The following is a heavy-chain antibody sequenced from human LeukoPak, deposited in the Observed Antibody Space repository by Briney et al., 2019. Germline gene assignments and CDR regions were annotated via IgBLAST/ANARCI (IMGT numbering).Heavy chain of an antibody. J-gene: IGHJ3*02. CDR3: ARAHITEGVVDGFDI. V-gene: IGHV4-39*01. CDR2: IYYSGST. CDR1: GGSISSSSSY. Sequence: SETLSLTCTVSGGSISSSSSYWGWIRQPPGKGLEWIGHIYYSGSTYYDPSLKSRVTVSVDTSKKQFSLKLNSVTAADTAVYYCARAHITEGVVDGFDIWGQGTVVTVSS. D-gene: IGHD3-10*01.